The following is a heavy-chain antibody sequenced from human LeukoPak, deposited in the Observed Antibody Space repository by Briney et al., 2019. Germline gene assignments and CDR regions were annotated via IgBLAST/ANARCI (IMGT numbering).Heavy chain of an antibody. V-gene: IGHV2-5*02. Sequence: ESGPTLVKPTQTLTLTCTFSGFSLSTSGVGVGWIRQPPGKALEWLALIYWDDDKRYSPSLKSRLTITKDTSKNQVVLTVTNMDPVDTATYYCAHRGGLDRSGHYFAYWGQGTLVTVSS. J-gene: IGHJ4*02. CDR3: AHRGGLDRSGHYFAY. CDR2: IYWDDDK. CDR1: GFSLSTSGVG. D-gene: IGHD2-15*01.